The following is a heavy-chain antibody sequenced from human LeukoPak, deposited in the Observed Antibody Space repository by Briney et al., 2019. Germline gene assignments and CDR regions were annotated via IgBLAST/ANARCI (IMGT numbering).Heavy chain of an antibody. CDR1: IDSFSNYH. V-gene: IGHV4-34*01. D-gene: IGHD3-10*01. J-gene: IGHJ3*02. CDR2: VNESGGT. CDR3: AKSNGYGLVDI. Sequence: SETLSLTCAVYIDSFSNYHWNWIRQTPAKGVEWIGEVNESGGTNISPSLRSRVILSVDTSKNQFSLKLNSVTAADTAVYYCAKSNGYGLVDIWGQGTMVTVSS.